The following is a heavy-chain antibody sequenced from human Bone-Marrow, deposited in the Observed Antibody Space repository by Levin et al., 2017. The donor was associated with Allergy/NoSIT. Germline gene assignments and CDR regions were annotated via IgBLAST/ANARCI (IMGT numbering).Heavy chain of an antibody. CDR3: AKVSDYGDAFDI. J-gene: IGHJ3*02. CDR1: GYTLSDLS. Sequence: ASVKVSCKVSGYTLSDLSIHWVRQAPGKGLEWMGGLDPDSDEIILAQKFQGRLTMTEDTSTDTAYMDLSSLRSEDTARYYCAKVSDYGDAFDIWGQGTMVTVSS. V-gene: IGHV1-24*01. D-gene: IGHD4-17*01. CDR2: LDPDSDEI.